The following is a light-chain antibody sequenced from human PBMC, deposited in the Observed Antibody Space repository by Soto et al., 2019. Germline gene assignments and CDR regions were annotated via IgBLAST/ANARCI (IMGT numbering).Light chain of an antibody. V-gene: IGKV3-11*01. CDR3: QQRSSSLT. Sequence: IVLTQSPATLSLSPGERANFSCRASQSVSTYLAWYQQKPGQAPRLLIYDASNRASGIPARFSGSGSGTDFTLTISSLEPEDFAIYYCQQRSSSLTFGGGTKVDIK. CDR2: DAS. CDR1: QSVSTY. J-gene: IGKJ4*01.